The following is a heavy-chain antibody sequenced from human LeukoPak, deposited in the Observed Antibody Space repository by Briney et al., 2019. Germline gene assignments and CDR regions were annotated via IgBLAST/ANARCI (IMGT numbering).Heavy chain of an antibody. CDR3: ARDRIGSGYYFDY. CDR1: GFTFSSYA. V-gene: IGHV3-30*01. J-gene: IGHJ4*02. CDR2: ISYDGSSK. Sequence: PGGSLRLSCAASGFTFSSYAMHWVRQAPGKGLEWVALISYDGSSKYYANSVKGRFTISRDNSKNTVYLQMNSLRAEDTAVYYCARDRIGSGYYFDYWGQGTLVTVSS. D-gene: IGHD3-22*01.